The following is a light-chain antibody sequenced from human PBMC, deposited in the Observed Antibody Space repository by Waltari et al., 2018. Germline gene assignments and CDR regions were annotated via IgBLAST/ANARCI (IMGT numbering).Light chain of an antibody. V-gene: IGKV4-1*01. CDR3: QQYYSTPPT. Sequence: DIVMTQSPDSLAVSLGERATINCKSSQSVLYSSNNKNYLAWYQQKPGQPPKLLIYWASTRDSGVPDLFSGSGSGTDFTLTISCLQAEDVAVYYCQQYYSTPPTFGGGTKVEIK. CDR1: QSVLYSSNNKNY. CDR2: WAS. J-gene: IGKJ4*01.